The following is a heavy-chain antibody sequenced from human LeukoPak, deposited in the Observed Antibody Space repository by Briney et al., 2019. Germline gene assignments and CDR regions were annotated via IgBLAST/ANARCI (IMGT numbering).Heavy chain of an antibody. D-gene: IGHD6-13*01. Sequence: GGSLRLSCAASGFTFRTYNMNWVRQAPGKWLEWVSYITSGGTTIYYADSVKGRFTISRDNAKNSLYLQMNSLRAEDTAVYYCARGIAPNFDYWGQGTLVTVSS. CDR1: GFTFRTYN. V-gene: IGHV3-48*04. CDR2: ITSGGTTI. J-gene: IGHJ4*02. CDR3: ARGIAPNFDY.